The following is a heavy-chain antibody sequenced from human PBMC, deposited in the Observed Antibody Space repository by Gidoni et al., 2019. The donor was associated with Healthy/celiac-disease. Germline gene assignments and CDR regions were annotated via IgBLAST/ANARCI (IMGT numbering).Heavy chain of an antibody. CDR1: GSTFRSYA. D-gene: IGHD3-22*01. J-gene: IGHJ6*02. CDR2: LSSDGSNN. CDR3: ARESSGYYNYYYGMDV. Sequence: QGQLVESGGGVVQPGRSLRHSWAAAGSTFRSYAMHWVRQAPGKGLGWVAVLSSDGSNNYYADSVKGRFTISRDNSKNTLYLQMNSLRAEDTAVYYCARESSGYYNYYYGMDVWGQGTTVTVSS. V-gene: IGHV3-30-3*01.